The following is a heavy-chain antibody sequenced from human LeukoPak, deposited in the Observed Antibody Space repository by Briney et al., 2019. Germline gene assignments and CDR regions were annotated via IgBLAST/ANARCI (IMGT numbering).Heavy chain of an antibody. CDR3: ARIITGTTTAFDI. CDR2: IYTSGST. V-gene: IGHV4-4*07. Sequence: SETLSLTCTVPGGSISGYYWSWIRQPAGKGLEWLGRIYTSGSTHYNPSLKSRVTMSVDTSKNQFSLKLSSVTAADTAIYYCARIITGTTTAFDIWGRGTMVTVSS. J-gene: IGHJ3*02. D-gene: IGHD1-7*01. CDR1: GGSISGYY.